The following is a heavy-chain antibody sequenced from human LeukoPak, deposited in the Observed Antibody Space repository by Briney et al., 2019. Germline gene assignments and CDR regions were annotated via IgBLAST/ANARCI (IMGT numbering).Heavy chain of an antibody. Sequence: PSETLSLTCAVYGGSLSGYYWSWIRQPPGKGLECIGEINHSGSTNYNPSLKSRVTISVDTSKNQFSLKLSSVTAADTAVYYCARALIAARRHYYYYMDVWGKGTTVTVSS. J-gene: IGHJ6*03. D-gene: IGHD6-6*01. CDR3: ARALIAARRHYYYYMDV. CDR2: INHSGST. V-gene: IGHV4-34*01. CDR1: GGSLSGYY.